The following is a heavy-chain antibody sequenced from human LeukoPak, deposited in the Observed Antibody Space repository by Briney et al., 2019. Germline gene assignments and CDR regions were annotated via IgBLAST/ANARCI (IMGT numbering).Heavy chain of an antibody. D-gene: IGHD6-13*01. J-gene: IGHJ6*04. V-gene: IGHV6-1*01. CDR3: ARDVTAGAGAVGMAV. Sequence: SQNLSLTCVISGDSVSNNIAAWNWIRQSPSRGLEWLGGTYYRSKWYNDYAVSVESRITINPDTSKNQFSLQLNSVTPEDTAVYYCARDVTAGAGAVGMAVWGKGTTVTVSS. CDR1: GDSVSNNIAA. CDR2: TYYRSKWYN.